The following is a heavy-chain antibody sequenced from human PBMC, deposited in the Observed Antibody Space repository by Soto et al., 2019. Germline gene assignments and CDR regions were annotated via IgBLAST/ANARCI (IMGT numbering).Heavy chain of an antibody. CDR1: GYTFFTYD. V-gene: IGHV1-18*01. J-gene: IGHJ5*02. D-gene: IGHD5-12*01. Sequence: QVHLVQSGVEVKTPGASVKVSCQASGYTFFTYDISWVRQAPGQGLEGMGWISTYSGDTKYAQKFQGRVTMTTDTSKTTAYLELRSLRSDDTAVYYCARHHGPTTSENWFEPWGQGTLVTVSS. CDR2: ISTYSGDT. CDR3: ARHHGPTTSENWFEP.